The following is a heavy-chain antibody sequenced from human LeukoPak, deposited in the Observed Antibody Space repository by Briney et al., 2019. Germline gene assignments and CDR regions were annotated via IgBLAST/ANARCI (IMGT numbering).Heavy chain of an antibody. CDR2: IYPGDSDT. CDR1: GYSFTHYW. CDR3: ARPSGSGSYYNYDY. V-gene: IGHV5-51*01. Sequence: GESLKISCQTSGYSFTHYWIAWVRQMPGKGLEWMGIIYPGDSDTKYSPSFRGQVAFSVDTSNNTAFLQWSSLKASDTAMYYCARPSGSGSYYNYDYWGQGTLVTVSS. J-gene: IGHJ4*02. D-gene: IGHD3-10*01.